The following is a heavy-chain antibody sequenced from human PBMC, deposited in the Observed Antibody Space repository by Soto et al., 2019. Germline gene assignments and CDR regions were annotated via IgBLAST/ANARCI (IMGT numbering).Heavy chain of an antibody. Sequence: ASVKVSCKASGYTFISYDIHWVRQATGQGLEWMGWMNPNSGNTGYPQKFQGRVTVTRNTSINTAYMELSILRPEDTAVYYWARGPRGLLRVYYYYYGMDVWGQGTTVTVSS. D-gene: IGHD2-8*01. CDR2: MNPNSGNT. CDR3: ARGPRGLLRVYYYYYGMDV. J-gene: IGHJ6*02. CDR1: GYTFISYD. V-gene: IGHV1-8*01.